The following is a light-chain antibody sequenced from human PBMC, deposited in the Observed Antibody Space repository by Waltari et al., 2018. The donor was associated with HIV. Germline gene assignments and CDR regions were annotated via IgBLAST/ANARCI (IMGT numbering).Light chain of an antibody. CDR3: CSYAGSRTYV. J-gene: IGLJ1*01. CDR1: SSDVGGYNF. Sequence: QSALTQPRSVSGSPGQSVTISCTGTSSDVGGYNFVSWYQQHPGKAPKVMIFDVSERPSGVPYRFSGSKSGNTASLTISGLQAEDEADYYCCSYAGSRTYVFGTGTKVPVL. CDR2: DVS. V-gene: IGLV2-11*01.